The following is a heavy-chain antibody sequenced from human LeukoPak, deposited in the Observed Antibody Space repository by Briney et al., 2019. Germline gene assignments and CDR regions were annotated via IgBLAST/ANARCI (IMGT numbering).Heavy chain of an antibody. D-gene: IGHD2-15*01. V-gene: IGHV4-59*08. Sequence: SETLSLTCTVSGGSIRTYYWSWIRRPPGKGLQWIGYIYYSGSTNYSPSLKSRVTISVDTSKNQFSLKLSSVTAADTAVYYCARHFRYCSGGSCPDAFDIWGQGTMVTVSS. CDR1: GGSIRTYY. CDR3: ARHFRYCSGGSCPDAFDI. CDR2: IYYSGST. J-gene: IGHJ3*02.